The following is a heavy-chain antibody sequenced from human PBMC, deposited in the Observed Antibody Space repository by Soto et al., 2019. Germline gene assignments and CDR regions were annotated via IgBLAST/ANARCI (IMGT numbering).Heavy chain of an antibody. CDR2: ISNDGSTK. D-gene: IGHD6-13*01. Sequence: GGSLRLSCAASGFSFSSFGTHWVRQAPGKGLEWVAVISNDGSTKYYAESVKGRFTISRDNSKSALYLQMDSLRAEDTAVFYCAKDGSRIAAAADFWGQGTLVTVSS. CDR1: GFSFSSFG. J-gene: IGHJ4*02. CDR3: AKDGSRIAAAADF. V-gene: IGHV3-30*18.